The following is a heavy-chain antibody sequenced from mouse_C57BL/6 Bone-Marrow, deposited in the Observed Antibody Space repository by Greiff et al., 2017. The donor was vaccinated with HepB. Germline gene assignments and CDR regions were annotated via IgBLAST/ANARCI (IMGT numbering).Heavy chain of an antibody. CDR3: VGGNYGNFLFDY. J-gene: IGHJ2*01. D-gene: IGHD2-1*01. V-gene: IGHV14-2*01. CDR2: IDPEDGET. Sequence: EVQLQQSGAELVKPGASVKLSCTASGFNITDYYMHWVKQRTEQGLEWIGRIDPEDGETKYAPKFQGKATRTADTSSNTAYLQLSSLTSEDTAVYYCVGGNYGNFLFDYWGQGTTLTVSS. CDR1: GFNITDYY.